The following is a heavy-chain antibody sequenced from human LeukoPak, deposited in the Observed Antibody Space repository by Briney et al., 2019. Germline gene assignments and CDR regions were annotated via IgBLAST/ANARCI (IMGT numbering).Heavy chain of an antibody. D-gene: IGHD2-2*01. J-gene: IGHJ6*03. CDR1: GFTFDDYA. Sequence: GRSLRLSCAASGFTFDDYAMHWVRQAPGKGLEWVSGISWNSGSIGYADSVKGRFTISRDNAKNSLYLQMNSLRAEDTALYYCAKDSDCSSTSCYGRYYYYYMDVWGKGTTVTVSS. CDR3: AKDSDCSSTSCYGRYYYYYMDV. CDR2: ISWNSGSI. V-gene: IGHV3-9*01.